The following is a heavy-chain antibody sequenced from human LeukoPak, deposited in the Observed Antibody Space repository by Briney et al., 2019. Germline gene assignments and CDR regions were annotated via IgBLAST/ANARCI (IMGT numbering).Heavy chain of an antibody. J-gene: IGHJ4*02. CDR3: ARSERGYDSSGYYPPHFDY. V-gene: IGHV4-39*01. CDR2: IYYSGST. Sequence: KPSETLSLTCTVSGGSISSSSYYWGWIRQPPGKGLEWIVSIYYSGSTYYNPSLKSRVAISVDTSKNQFSLKLSSVTAADTAVYYCARSERGYDSSGYYPPHFDYWGQGTLVTVSS. D-gene: IGHD3-22*01. CDR1: GGSISSSSYY.